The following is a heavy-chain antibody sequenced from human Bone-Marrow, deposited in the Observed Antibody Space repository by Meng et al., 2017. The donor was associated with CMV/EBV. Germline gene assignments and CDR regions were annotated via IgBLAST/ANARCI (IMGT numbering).Heavy chain of an antibody. CDR1: GFTFSSYW. J-gene: IGHJ6*02. D-gene: IGHD6-13*01. V-gene: IGHV3-7*01. CDR2: INQDGNEE. CDR3: VRSRATYSSRWYDYHYGMYV. Sequence: GESLKISCATSGFTFSSYWMNWVRQAPGKGLEWVANINQDGNEESLVGSVMGRFTISRDNAKNSLHLHMSSLRAGDTGVYYCVRSRATYSSRWYDYHYGMYVWGQGTTVTVSS.